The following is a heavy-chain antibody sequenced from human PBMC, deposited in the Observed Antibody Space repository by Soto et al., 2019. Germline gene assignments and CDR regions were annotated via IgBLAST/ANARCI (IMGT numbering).Heavy chain of an antibody. CDR1: GFTFSSYA. Sequence: EVQLVESGGGLVQPGGSLRLSCAASGFTFSSYAMHWVRQAPGKGLEYVSAISSNGGSTYYANSVKGRFTISRDTSKNTLYLQMGSLRAEDMAVYYCARSGVVVDYYYMDVWGKGTTVTVSS. D-gene: IGHD2-15*01. CDR3: ARSGVVVDYYYMDV. J-gene: IGHJ6*03. V-gene: IGHV3-64*01. CDR2: ISSNGGST.